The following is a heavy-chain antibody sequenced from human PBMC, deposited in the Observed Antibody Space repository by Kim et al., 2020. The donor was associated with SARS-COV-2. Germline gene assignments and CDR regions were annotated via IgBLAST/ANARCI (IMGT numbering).Heavy chain of an antibody. J-gene: IGHJ6*03. D-gene: IGHD1-26*01. Sequence: ASVKVSCKASGYTFTSYDINWVRQATGQGLEWMGWMNPNSGNTGYAQKFQGRVTMTRNTTISTAYMELSSLRSEDTAVYYGARRYSGSYSLIYYYYYMDVWGKGTTVTVSS. CDR1: GYTFTSYD. CDR3: ARRYSGSYSLIYYYYYMDV. CDR2: MNPNSGNT. V-gene: IGHV1-8*01.